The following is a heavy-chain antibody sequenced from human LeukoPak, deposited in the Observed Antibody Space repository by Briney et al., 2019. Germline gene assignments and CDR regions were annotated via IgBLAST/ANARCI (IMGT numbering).Heavy chain of an antibody. CDR1: GGSFSGYY. V-gene: IGHV4-34*01. J-gene: IGHJ4*02. CDR2: INHSGST. Sequence: SETPSLTCAVYGGSFSGYYWSWIRQPPGKGLEWIGEINHSGSTNYNPSLKSRVTISVDTSKNQFSLKLSSVTAADTAVYYCARGSPRPLPSYDSWSGYFYWGQGTLVTVSS. CDR3: ARGSPRPLPSYDSWSGYFY. D-gene: IGHD3-3*01.